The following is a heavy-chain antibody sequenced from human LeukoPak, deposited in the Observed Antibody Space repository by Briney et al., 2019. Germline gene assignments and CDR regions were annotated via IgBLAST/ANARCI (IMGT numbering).Heavy chain of an antibody. D-gene: IGHD6-13*01. CDR2: IYYSGST. V-gene: IGHV4-31*03. Sequence: PSETLSLTCTVSGGSISSGGYYWSWIRQDPGKGLEWIGYIYYSGSTYYNPSLRSRVTISVDTSKSQFSLKLNSVTAADTAVYFCARDPNSSWSLRFDYWGPGTLVTVSS. CDR1: GGSISSGGYY. J-gene: IGHJ4*02. CDR3: ARDPNSSWSLRFDY.